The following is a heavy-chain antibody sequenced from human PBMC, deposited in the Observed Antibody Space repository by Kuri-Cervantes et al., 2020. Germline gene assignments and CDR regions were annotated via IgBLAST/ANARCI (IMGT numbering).Heavy chain of an antibody. Sequence: GSLRLSCTVSGGSISSSSYYWGWIRQPPGKGLEWIGSIYYSGSTYYNPSLKSRVTISVDTSKNQFSLKLSSVTAANTAVYYCARDSVVSAYAFDIWGQGTMVTVSS. CDR2: IYYSGST. J-gene: IGHJ3*02. CDR3: ARDSVVSAYAFDI. CDR1: GGSISSSSYY. V-gene: IGHV4-39*07. D-gene: IGHD2-21*01.